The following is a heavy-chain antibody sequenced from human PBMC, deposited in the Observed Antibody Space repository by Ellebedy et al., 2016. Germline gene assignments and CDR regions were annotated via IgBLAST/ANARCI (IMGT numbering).Heavy chain of an antibody. J-gene: IGHJ4*02. CDR2: ITGDTGTT. CDR3: VRGGMQYFEY. V-gene: IGHV3-23*01. CDR1: GFTLNTYA. Sequence: GESLKISCAASGFTLNTYAMTWIRQAAGEGLEWVSAITGDTGTTYYADSVKGRFTTSRDNSKNTLYLQLNSLRAEDTAIYYCVRGGMQYFEYWGQGTLVTVSS. D-gene: IGHD2-8*01.